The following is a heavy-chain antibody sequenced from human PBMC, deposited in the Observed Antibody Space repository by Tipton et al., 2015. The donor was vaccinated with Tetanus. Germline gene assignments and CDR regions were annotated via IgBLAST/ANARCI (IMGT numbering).Heavy chain of an antibody. V-gene: IGHV4-59*01. CDR3: ARGGLGGVGY. CDR1: GGSISSYY. Sequence: TLSLTCTVSGGSISSYYWSWIRQPPGKGLEWIGYIYYSGCTNYNPSLKSRVTISVDTSKNQFSLKLSSVTAADTAVYYCARGGLGGVGYWGQGTLVPVSS. J-gene: IGHJ4*02. D-gene: IGHD2-15*01. CDR2: IYYSGCT.